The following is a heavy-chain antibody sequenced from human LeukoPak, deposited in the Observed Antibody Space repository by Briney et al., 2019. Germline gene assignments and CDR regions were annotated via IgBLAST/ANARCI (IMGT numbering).Heavy chain of an antibody. CDR1: GFTFSDNY. V-gene: IGHV3-11*04. D-gene: IGHD6-19*01. J-gene: IGHJ4*02. CDR2: ISSSGNTT. CDR3: ARDGASAWFLDY. Sequence: GGSLRLSCAASGFTFSDNYMSWIRQAPGKGLEWVSYISSSGNTTYNADSVKGRFSITRDNAKNSLYLQMNSLRAQDTAVYYCARDGASAWFLDYWGQGTLVTVSS.